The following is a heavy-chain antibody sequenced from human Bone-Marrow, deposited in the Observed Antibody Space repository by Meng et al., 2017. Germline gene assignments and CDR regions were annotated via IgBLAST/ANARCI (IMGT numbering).Heavy chain of an antibody. CDR3: ARAGKGDYGDYFDS. Sequence: APAPTLLNPSHTLSLPCTVSGDSISSAGYHWSWIRQVPGKGLEWIGYIFYTGTTYYNPSLKSPLTMSVDTSQNQFSLKLNSVTAADTAVYYCARAGKGDYGDYFDSWGQGTLVTVSS. V-gene: IGHV4-31*01. J-gene: IGHJ4*02. CDR2: IFYTGTT. CDR1: GDSISSAGYH. D-gene: IGHD4-17*01.